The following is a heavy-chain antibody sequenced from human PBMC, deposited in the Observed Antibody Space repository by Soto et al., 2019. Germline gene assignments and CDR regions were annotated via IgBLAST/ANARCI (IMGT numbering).Heavy chain of an antibody. J-gene: IGHJ4*02. D-gene: IGHD5-18*01. CDR3: ARRDGGYSYGVDY. Sequence: QVQLVQSGAEVKKPGASVKVSCKASGYTFTNYYMHWVRQAPGQGLEWMGIINPSDGSTNYAQKFQHRVTMTRDTSTSTVYMELSSLRSEDTAMYYCARRDGGYSYGVDYWGQGTLVTVSS. CDR2: INPSDGST. V-gene: IGHV1-46*01. CDR1: GYTFTNYY.